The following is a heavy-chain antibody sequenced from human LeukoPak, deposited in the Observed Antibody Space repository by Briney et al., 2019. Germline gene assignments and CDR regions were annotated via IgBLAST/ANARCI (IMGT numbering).Heavy chain of an antibody. CDR2: ITPIFGTA. Sequence: SVKVSCKASVCTFSNYAINWVRQAPGQGLEWMVGITPIFGTANYAQRLQGRVTITADEATSTAYMELSSLRSEDTAVYYCARWAGYCSITNCYTAFDYWGQGTLVTVSS. CDR3: ARWAGYCSITNCYTAFDY. V-gene: IGHV1-69*01. J-gene: IGHJ4*02. D-gene: IGHD2-2*02. CDR1: VCTFSNYA.